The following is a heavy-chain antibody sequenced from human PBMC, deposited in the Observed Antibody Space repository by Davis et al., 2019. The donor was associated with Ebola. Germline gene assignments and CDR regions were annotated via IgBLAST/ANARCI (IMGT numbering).Heavy chain of an antibody. CDR1: GFTFSSYA. CDR2: TSGSGGST. CDR3: ARDQRPYYDFWSGYSHMDV. V-gene: IGHV3-23*01. Sequence: PGGSLRLSCAASGFTFSSYAMSWVRQAPGKGLEWVSATSGSGGSTYYADSVKGRFTISRDNSKNTLYLQMNSLRAEDTAVYYCARDQRPYYDFWSGYSHMDVWGQGTTVTVSS. J-gene: IGHJ6*02. D-gene: IGHD3-3*01.